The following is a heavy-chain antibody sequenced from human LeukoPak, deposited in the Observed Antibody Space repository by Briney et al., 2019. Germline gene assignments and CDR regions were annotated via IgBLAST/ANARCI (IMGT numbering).Heavy chain of an antibody. CDR2: IIPIFGTA. J-gene: IGHJ4*02. V-gene: IGHV1-69*13. CDR3: ARVPPRDYCSGGSCYSFFDY. Sequence: SVKVSCKASGYTFTNYGISWVRQAPGQGLEWMGGIIPIFGTANYAQKFQGRVTITADESTSTAYMELSSLRSEDTAVYYCARVPPRDYCSGGSCYSFFDYWGQGTLVTVSS. D-gene: IGHD2-15*01. CDR1: GYTFTNYG.